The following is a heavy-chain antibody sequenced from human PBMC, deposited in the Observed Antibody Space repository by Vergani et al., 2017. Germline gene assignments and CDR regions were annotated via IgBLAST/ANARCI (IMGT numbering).Heavy chain of an antibody. V-gene: IGHV4-38-2*02. J-gene: IGHJ3*02. Sequence: QVQLQESGPGLVKPSETLSLTCTVSGYSISSGSYWGWIRQPPGKGLEWLGSIFHSGSTYYNPSLKTRITIAVDTSKNQFSLKLSSVTAADTAVYYCARDRGWDNAFDIWGQGTMVTVSS. D-gene: IGHD1-26*01. CDR1: GYSISSGSY. CDR3: ARDRGWDNAFDI. CDR2: IFHSGST.